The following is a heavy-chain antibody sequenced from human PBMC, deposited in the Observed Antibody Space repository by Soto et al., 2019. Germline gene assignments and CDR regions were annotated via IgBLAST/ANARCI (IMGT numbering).Heavy chain of an antibody. CDR1: GYTFTNYW. V-gene: IGHV5-10-1*01. J-gene: IGHJ5*02. CDR3: ARQRCTTTTCYTYFDP. D-gene: IGHD2-2*02. Sequence: GESLKISCKGSGYTFTNYWINWVRQVPGKGLEWIGRIDPSDSYTDYSPSFQDHVTISADKSISTAYLHWSSLKASDTAFYFCARQRCTTTTCYTYFDPWGQGTLVTVSS. CDR2: IDPSDSYT.